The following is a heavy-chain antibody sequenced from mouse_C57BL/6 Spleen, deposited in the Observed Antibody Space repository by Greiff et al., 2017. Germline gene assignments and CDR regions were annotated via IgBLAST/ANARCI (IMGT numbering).Heavy chain of an antibody. CDR3: AQGGYYGYYAMDY. V-gene: IGHV1-64*01. CDR1: GYTFTSYW. J-gene: IGHJ4*01. Sequence: QVQLQQPGAELVKPGASVKLSCKASGYTFTSYWMHWVKQRPGQGLEWIGMIHPNSGSTNYNEKFKSKATLTVDKSSSTAYMQLSSLTSEDSAVYYCAQGGYYGYYAMDYWGQGTSVTVSS. D-gene: IGHD2-1*01. CDR2: IHPNSGST.